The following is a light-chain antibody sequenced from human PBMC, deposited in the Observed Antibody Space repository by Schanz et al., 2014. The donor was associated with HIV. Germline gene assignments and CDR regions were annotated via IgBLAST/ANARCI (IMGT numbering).Light chain of an antibody. Sequence: QSALTQPASVSGSPGQSVTISCTGTSSDVGGYNYVSWYQQHPGKAPKLIIYEVSQRPSGVPDRFSGSKSGNTASLTVSGLQAEDEADYYCTSYAGSNDLGIFGGGTKLTVL. J-gene: IGLJ2*01. V-gene: IGLV2-8*01. CDR1: SSDVGGYNY. CDR2: EVS. CDR3: TSYAGSNDLGI.